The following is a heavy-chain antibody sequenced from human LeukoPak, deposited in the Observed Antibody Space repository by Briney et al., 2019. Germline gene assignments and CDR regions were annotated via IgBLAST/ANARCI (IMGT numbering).Heavy chain of an antibody. J-gene: IGHJ4*02. CDR1: GYSFTSYW. Sequence: GESLKISCKGSGYSFTSYWISWVRQMPGKGLEWMGIIYPGDSDTRYSPSFQGQVTISADKSISTAYLQWSSLKASDTAMYYCARTSYCGGDCYSRYFDYWGQGTLVTVSS. CDR3: ARTSYCGGDCYSRYFDY. D-gene: IGHD2-21*02. CDR2: IYPGDSDT. V-gene: IGHV5-51*01.